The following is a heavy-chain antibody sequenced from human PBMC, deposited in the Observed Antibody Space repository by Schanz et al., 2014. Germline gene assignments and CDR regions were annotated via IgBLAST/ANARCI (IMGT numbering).Heavy chain of an antibody. CDR3: ARGLVRYFAY. J-gene: IGHJ4*02. Sequence: QVQLVQSGAEVKKPGASVKVSCQASGYTFTVYYMHWVRQAPGQGLEWMGQINPNSGATIYAQNFQGRVTMTRDTSISTAYMELSRLRSDDTAVYYCARGLVRYFAYWGQGTLVTVSS. CDR1: GYTFTVYY. CDR2: INPNSGAT. D-gene: IGHD2-8*02. V-gene: IGHV1-2*06.